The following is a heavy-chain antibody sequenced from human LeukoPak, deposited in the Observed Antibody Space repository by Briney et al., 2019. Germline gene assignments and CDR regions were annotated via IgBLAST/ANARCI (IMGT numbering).Heavy chain of an antibody. J-gene: IGHJ4*02. CDR2: IRSSSSYI. V-gene: IGHV3-21*01. CDR1: GFTFSSYS. Sequence: PGGSLRLSCAASGFTFSSYSMNWVRQAPGKGLEWVSSIRSSSSYIYYADSVKGRFTISRDNAKNSLYLQMNSLRAEDTAVYYCARESESSGWFKYFDYWGQGTLVTVSS. D-gene: IGHD6-19*01. CDR3: ARESESSGWFKYFDY.